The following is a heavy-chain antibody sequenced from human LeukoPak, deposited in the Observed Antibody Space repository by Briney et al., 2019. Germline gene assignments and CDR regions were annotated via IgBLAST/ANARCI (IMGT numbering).Heavy chain of an antibody. D-gene: IGHD5-18*01. J-gene: IGHJ5*02. Sequence: ASVKVSCKASGYTFTSYDINWVRQATGQGLEWMGWMNPNSGNTGYAQKFQGRVTITRNTSISTAYMELSSLRSEDTAVYYCARGALRTDTAMVIGDPWGQGTLVTVSS. CDR2: MNPNSGNT. CDR3: ARGALRTDTAMVIGDP. V-gene: IGHV1-8*03. CDR1: GYTFTSYD.